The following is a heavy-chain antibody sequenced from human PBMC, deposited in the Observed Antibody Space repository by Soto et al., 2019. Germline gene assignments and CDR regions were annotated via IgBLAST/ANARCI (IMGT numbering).Heavy chain of an antibody. Sequence: SETLSLTCTVSGGSISSYYWSWIRQPPGKGLEWIGYIYYSRSTNYNPSLKSRVTISVDTSKNQFSLKLSSVTAADTAVYYCAREVGLRKRVDYYYGMDVWGHVPTVTVYS. CDR3: AREVGLRKRVDYYYGMDV. D-gene: IGHD3-10*01. J-gene: IGHJ6*02. CDR2: IYYSRST. CDR1: GGSISSYY. V-gene: IGHV4-59*01.